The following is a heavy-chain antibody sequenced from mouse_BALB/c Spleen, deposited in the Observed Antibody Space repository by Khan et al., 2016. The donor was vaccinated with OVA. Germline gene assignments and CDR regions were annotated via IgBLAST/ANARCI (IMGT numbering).Heavy chain of an antibody. Sequence: QVQLKESGAELVRPGVSVKLSCKGSGYTFTDYAMHWKKQSHAKSLEWIGVISTYYGHVTYNQKFKGKATMTVDKSSTTAYMELARLTSEDSAIYYCARGGRFAYWGQGTLVTVSA. CDR1: GYTFTDYA. J-gene: IGHJ3*01. V-gene: IGHV1S137*01. CDR2: ISTYYGHV. D-gene: IGHD3-3*01. CDR3: ARGGRFAY.